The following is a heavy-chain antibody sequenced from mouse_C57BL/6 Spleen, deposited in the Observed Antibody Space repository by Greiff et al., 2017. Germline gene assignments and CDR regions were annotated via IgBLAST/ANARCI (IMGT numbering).Heavy chain of an antibody. D-gene: IGHD4-1*01. CDR1: GFTFTDYY. Sequence: EVKLMESGGGLVQPGGSLSLSCAASGFTFTDYYMSWVRQPPGKALEWLGFIRNKANGYTTEYSASVKGLFTISRDNSQSILYLQMNALRAEDSATYYCAIYILNWDWYFDVWGTGTTVTVSS. J-gene: IGHJ1*03. CDR3: AIYILNWDWYFDV. V-gene: IGHV7-3*01. CDR2: IRNKANGYTT.